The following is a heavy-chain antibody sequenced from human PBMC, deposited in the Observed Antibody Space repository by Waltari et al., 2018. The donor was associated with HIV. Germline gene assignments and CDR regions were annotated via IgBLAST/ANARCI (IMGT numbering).Heavy chain of an antibody. D-gene: IGHD6-19*01. CDR1: GFSLNTSGVS. J-gene: IGHJ4*02. Sequence: QVTLRESGPARVTATQSLTLTCTVSGFSLNTSGVSVSWIRQPPGKALEWLALIDWDDDKYYTTSLNTRLTISKDTSKNQVVLTMTNMDPEDTGTYYCARITGYSSGWYDYWGQGTLVTVSS. CDR3: ARITGYSSGWYDY. V-gene: IGHV2-70*13. CDR2: IDWDDDK.